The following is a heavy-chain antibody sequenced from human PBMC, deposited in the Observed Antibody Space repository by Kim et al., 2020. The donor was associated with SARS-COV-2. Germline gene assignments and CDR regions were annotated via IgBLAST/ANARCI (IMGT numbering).Heavy chain of an antibody. D-gene: IGHD2-2*01. CDR3: ARSTARTEDAFDI. CDR2: FDPEDADT. J-gene: IGHJ3*02. V-gene: IGHV1-24*01. CDR1: GYTLTELS. Sequence: ASVKVSCKVSGYTLTELSMHWVRQAPGKGLEWMGGFDPEDADTIYAQKFQGRVTMTEDTSTDTAYMELSSLRSEDTAVYYCARSTARTEDAFDIWGQGTMVTVSS.